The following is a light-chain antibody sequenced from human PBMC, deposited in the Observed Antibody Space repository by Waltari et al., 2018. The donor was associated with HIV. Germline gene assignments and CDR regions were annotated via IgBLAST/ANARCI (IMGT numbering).Light chain of an antibody. Sequence: QSVLTQPPSASGTLGQRVTISCSGSSSNIGSNYVYWYQQPPGTAPKLLIYRNNQRPSGVPDRFSGSKSGTSASLAISGLRSEDEADYYCAAWDDSLSVWVFGGGTKLTVL. CDR2: RNN. CDR3: AAWDDSLSVWV. CDR1: SSNIGSNY. V-gene: IGLV1-47*01. J-gene: IGLJ3*02.